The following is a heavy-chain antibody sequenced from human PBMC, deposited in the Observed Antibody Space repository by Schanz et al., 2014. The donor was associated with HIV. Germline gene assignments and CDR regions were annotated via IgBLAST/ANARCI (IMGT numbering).Heavy chain of an antibody. J-gene: IGHJ4*02. CDR2: ISYDGSNK. D-gene: IGHD5-18*01. CDR3: ARGGIQRHPEWFDY. V-gene: IGHV3-30*03. Sequence: QVQLVESGGGVVQPGRSLRLSCAASGFTFSSYGMHWVRQAPGKGLEWVAVISYDGSNKYYADSVKGRFTISRDNSKNSLYLQMNSLRVEDTAVYYCARGGIQRHPEWFDYWGQGTLVSVSS. CDR1: GFTFSSYG.